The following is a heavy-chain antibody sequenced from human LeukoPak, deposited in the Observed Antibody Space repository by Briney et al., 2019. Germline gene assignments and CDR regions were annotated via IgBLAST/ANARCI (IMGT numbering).Heavy chain of an antibody. CDR1: GYTFTGYY. CDR3: ARARSRSSTYYLGY. Sequence: ASVKVSCKASGYTFTGYYMHWVRQAPGQGLEWMGWINPNSGGTNYAQRFQGRVTMTRNTSINTAYMELSSLRSDDTSVYYCARARSRSSTYYLGYWGQGTLVVVSS. D-gene: IGHD6-13*01. V-gene: IGHV1-2*02. J-gene: IGHJ4*02. CDR2: INPNSGGT.